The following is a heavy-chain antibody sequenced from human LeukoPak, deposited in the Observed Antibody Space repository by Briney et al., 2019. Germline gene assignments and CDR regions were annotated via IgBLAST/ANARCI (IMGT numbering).Heavy chain of an antibody. CDR3: AKDPGYSGYDYFDY. CDR2: ISGSVTTT. J-gene: IGHJ4*02. CDR1: GFTFSNYA. Sequence: GKSLRLSCAASGFTFSNYAMNWVRQAPGKGLEWVSAISGSVTTTYYADSVKGRFTISRDNSKNTLYLQMNSLRAEDMAIYYCAKDPGYSGYDYFDYWGQGTLVTVSS. V-gene: IGHV3-23*01. D-gene: IGHD5-12*01.